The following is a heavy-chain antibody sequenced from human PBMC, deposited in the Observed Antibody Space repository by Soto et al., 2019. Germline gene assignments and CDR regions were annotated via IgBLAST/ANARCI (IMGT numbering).Heavy chain of an antibody. Sequence: KPSETLSLTCTVSGGSVSSGSYYWSWIRQPPGKGLEWIGYIYYSGSTNYNPSPKSRVTISVDTSKNQFSLKLSSVTAADTAVYYCARDLDYGGSRGYYYYYGMDVWGQGTTVTVSS. CDR2: IYYSGST. J-gene: IGHJ6*02. D-gene: IGHD4-17*01. CDR1: GGSVSSGSYY. V-gene: IGHV4-61*01. CDR3: ARDLDYGGSRGYYYYYGMDV.